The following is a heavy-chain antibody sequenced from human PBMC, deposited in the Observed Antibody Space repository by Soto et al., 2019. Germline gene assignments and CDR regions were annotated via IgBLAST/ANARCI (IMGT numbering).Heavy chain of an antibody. D-gene: IGHD1-7*01. Sequence: SETLSLTCAAYGGSFSGYYWSWIRQPPGKGLEWIGEINHSGSTNYNPSLKSRVTISVDTSKNQFSLKLSSVTAADTAVYYCARGSGNLNSWLGFYIDYWGQGTLVTVSS. CDR2: INHSGST. V-gene: IGHV4-34*01. CDR1: GGSFSGYY. CDR3: ARGSGNLNSWLGFYIDY. J-gene: IGHJ4*02.